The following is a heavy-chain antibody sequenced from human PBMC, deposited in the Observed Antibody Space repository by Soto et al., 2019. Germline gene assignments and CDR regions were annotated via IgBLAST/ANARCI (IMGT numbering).Heavy chain of an antibody. V-gene: IGHV1-2*02. D-gene: IGHD4-17*01. CDR2: INPNSGAT. J-gene: IGHJ5*02. CDR3: ATFYYGDYVLDH. CDR1: GYTFTGYY. Sequence: QVQLVQSGTEVKKPGASLKVSCKTSGYTFTGYYVHWVRQAPGQGLEWMGWINPNSGATHYARKVQCRVTMTRDTSITTAYMELDRLTSDDTAVYYCATFYYGDYVLDHWGQGTLVTVAS.